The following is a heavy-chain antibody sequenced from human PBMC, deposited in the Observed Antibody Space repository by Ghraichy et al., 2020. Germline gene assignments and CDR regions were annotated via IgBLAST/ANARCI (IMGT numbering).Heavy chain of an antibody. CDR3: ARDGYFFDTTGSYNGMDV. J-gene: IGHJ6*02. D-gene: IGHD1-26*01. Sequence: GESLNISCAASGFTFSSFSMNWVRQAPGKGLEWVSSISSRSSYIYYADSVKGRFTISRDNAKNSLYLQMNSLRAEDTAVYYCARDGYFFDTTGSYNGMDVWGQGPTVTVSS. V-gene: IGHV3-21*01. CDR1: GFTFSSFS. CDR2: ISSRSSYI.